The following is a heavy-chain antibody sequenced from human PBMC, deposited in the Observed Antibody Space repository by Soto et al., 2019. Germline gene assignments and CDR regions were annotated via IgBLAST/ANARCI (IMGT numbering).Heavy chain of an antibody. CDR1: GFTFSSYS. Sequence: EVQLVESGGGLVQPGGSLRLSCAASGFTFSSYSMNWVRQAPGKGLEWVSYISSSSSTIYYADSVKGRFTISRDNAKNXXSLKENSLRAEDTAVYYCARELSYSGSAYCYGIDVWGQGTTVTVSS. CDR2: ISSSSSTI. V-gene: IGHV3-48*01. CDR3: ARELSYSGSAYCYGIDV. D-gene: IGHD1-26*01. J-gene: IGHJ6*02.